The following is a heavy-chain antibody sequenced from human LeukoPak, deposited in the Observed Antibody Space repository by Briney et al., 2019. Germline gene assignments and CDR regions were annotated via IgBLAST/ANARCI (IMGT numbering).Heavy chain of an antibody. CDR1: GFTFHNYA. J-gene: IGHJ4*02. V-gene: IGHV3-43*02. CDR2: TSGDGITT. CDR3: ARAFDY. Sequence: GGSLRLSCAASGFTFHNYAIHWVRQAPGKGLEWVSLTSGDGITTYFADSVKGRFTISRDNAKNSLYLQMNSLRDEDTAVYYCARAFDYWGQGTLVTVSS.